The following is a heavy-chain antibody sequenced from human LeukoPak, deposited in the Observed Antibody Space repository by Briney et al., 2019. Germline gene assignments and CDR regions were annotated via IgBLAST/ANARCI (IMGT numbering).Heavy chain of an antibody. J-gene: IGHJ4*02. V-gene: IGHV3-23*01. CDR1: GFIFSSYA. CDR2: ISGSGGST. D-gene: IGHD5-18*01. CDR3: AKVDTAMDEFDY. Sequence: GGSLRLSCAASGFIFSSYAMSWVRQAPGKGLEWVSAISGSGGSTYYADSVKGRFTISRDNSKNTLYLQMNSLRAEDTAVYYCAKVDTAMDEFDYWGQGTLVTVSS.